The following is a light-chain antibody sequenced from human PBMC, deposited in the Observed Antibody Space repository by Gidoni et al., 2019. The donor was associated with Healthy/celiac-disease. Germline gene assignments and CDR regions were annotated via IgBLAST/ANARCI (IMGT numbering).Light chain of an antibody. CDR1: SLRSYY. CDR2: GKN. Sequence: SSELTPDPAVSVALGQTVRITCQGDSLRSYYASWYQQKPGQAPVLVIYGKNNRPSGIPDRFSGSSSGNTASLTITGAQAEDEADYYCNSRDSSGNHVVFGGGTKLTV. CDR3: NSRDSSGNHVV. J-gene: IGLJ2*01. V-gene: IGLV3-19*01.